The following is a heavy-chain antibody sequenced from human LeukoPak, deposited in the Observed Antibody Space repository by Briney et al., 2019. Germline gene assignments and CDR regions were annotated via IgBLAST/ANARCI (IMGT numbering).Heavy chain of an antibody. CDR3: ARAPPGSSGGFFDY. Sequence: GGSLRLSCAASGFTVSSNYMSWARQAPGKGLEWVSVIYPDENDATTHYVASVKGRFSISRDNSKNTLYLQMDSLRAEDTALYYCARAPPGSSGGFFDYWGQGALVTVSS. CDR2: IYPDENDATT. J-gene: IGHJ4*02. D-gene: IGHD2-8*02. V-gene: IGHV3-53*03. CDR1: GFTVSSNY.